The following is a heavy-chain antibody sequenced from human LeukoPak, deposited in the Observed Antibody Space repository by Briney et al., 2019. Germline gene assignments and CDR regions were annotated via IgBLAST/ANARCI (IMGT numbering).Heavy chain of an antibody. V-gene: IGHV4-61*05. CDR2: IYYSGST. Sequence: SETLSLTCTVSGGSISSSSYYWGWIRQPPGKGLEWIGYIYYSGSTNYKPSLKSRVTISVDTSKNQFSLKLSSVTAADTAVYYCARGGYYGSGNDFRFDPWGQGTLVTVSS. CDR1: GGSISSSSYY. CDR3: ARGGYYGSGNDFRFDP. D-gene: IGHD3-10*01. J-gene: IGHJ5*02.